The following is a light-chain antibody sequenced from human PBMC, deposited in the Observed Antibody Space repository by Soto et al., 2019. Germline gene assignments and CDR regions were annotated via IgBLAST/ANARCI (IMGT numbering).Light chain of an antibody. CDR1: QSVFSS. CDR2: GAA. Sequence: EIVLTQSPATLSVSPGERATLSCRASQSVFSSLAWFQQKPGQAPRLLIYGAATRAPGIPDRFSGSGSGTEFTLTISSLQPDDFATYYCQHYNSYSEAFGQGTKVDI. J-gene: IGKJ1*01. V-gene: IGKV3D-15*01. CDR3: QHYNSYSEA.